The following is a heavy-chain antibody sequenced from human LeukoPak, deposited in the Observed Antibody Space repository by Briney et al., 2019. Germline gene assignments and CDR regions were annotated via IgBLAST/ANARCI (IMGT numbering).Heavy chain of an antibody. D-gene: IGHD1-26*01. CDR3: AKIPKLGATKSTIDY. CDR2: ISSSGSNT. CDR1: GLTFSSYA. J-gene: IGHJ4*02. Sequence: SGGSLRLSCVASGLTFSSYAMSWVRQTPGRGLEWVSAISSSGSNTYYAASVKGRLTVSRENSKNTLYLQMNSLRAEDTAIYYCAKIPKLGATKSTIDYWGQGTLVTVSS. V-gene: IGHV3-23*01.